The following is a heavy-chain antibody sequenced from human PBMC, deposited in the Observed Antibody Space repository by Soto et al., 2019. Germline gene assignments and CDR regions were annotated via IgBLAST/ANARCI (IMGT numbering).Heavy chain of an antibody. CDR1: GGSISSYY. V-gene: IGHV4-59*01. J-gene: IGHJ3*01. Sequence: QVQLQESGPGLVKPSETLSLTCTVSGGSISSYYWSCIRQPPGKGLEWIGYIYYSGSTNCNPSLKSRVTIAVDTSKNQFSLKLSSVTAADTAVYYCARVWGGAFDFWGQGTMVTVSS. CDR3: ARVWGGAFDF. CDR2: IYYSGST. D-gene: IGHD3-10*01.